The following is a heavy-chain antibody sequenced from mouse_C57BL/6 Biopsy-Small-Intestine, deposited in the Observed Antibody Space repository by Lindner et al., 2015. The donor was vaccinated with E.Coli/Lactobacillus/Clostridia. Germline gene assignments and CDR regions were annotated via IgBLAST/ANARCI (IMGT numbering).Heavy chain of an antibody. CDR3: ARRQLNWFDY. J-gene: IGHJ3*01. CDR1: GYTFTDYN. Sequence: VQLQESGPELVKPGASVKIPCKASGYTFTDYNMDWVKQSHVKGLEWIGDVNPNSGGTIYNQKFKDKATLTVDKSSSTAYMELRSLTSEDTAVYYCARRQLNWFDYWGQGTLVTVSA. V-gene: IGHV1-18*01. D-gene: IGHD3-2*02. CDR2: VNPNSGGT.